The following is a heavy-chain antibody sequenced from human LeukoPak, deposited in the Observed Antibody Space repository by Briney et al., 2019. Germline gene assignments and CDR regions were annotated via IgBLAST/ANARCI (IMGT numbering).Heavy chain of an antibody. CDR2: ISSSSSYI. D-gene: IGHD1-26*01. J-gene: IGHJ4*02. CDR1: GFTFSSYS. CDR3: ARTDSGSYGGPFDY. V-gene: IGHV3-21*01. Sequence: GGSLRLSCAASGFTFSSYSMNWVRQAPGKGLEWVSSISSSSSYIYYADSVKGRFTISRDNAKNSLYLQMNSLRAEDTAVYYCARTDSGSYGGPFDYWGQGTLVTVSS.